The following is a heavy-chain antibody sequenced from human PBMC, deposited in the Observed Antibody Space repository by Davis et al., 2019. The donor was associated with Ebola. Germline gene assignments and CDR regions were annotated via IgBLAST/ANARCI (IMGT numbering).Heavy chain of an antibody. CDR3: ARGHDFWSGYYSAFDY. CDR1: GFTFSSYE. J-gene: IGHJ4*02. Sequence: PGGSLRLSCAASGFTFSSYEMNWVRQAPGKGLEWVSYISSSGSTIYYADSVKGRFTISRDNSKNTLYLQMNSLRAEDTAVYYCARGHDFWSGYYSAFDYWGQGTLVTVSS. CDR2: ISSSGSTI. V-gene: IGHV3-48*03. D-gene: IGHD3-3*01.